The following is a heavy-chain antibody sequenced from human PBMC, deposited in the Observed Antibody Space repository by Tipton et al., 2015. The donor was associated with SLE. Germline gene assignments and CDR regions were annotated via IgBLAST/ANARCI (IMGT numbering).Heavy chain of an antibody. D-gene: IGHD6-13*01. Sequence: TLSLTCTVSGGSISSGGYYWSWIRQHPGKGLEWIGYIYYSGSTYYNPSLKSRVTISVDTSKNQFSLKLSSVTAADTAVYYCARKNFSAGTPENYFDYWGQGTLVTVSS. V-gene: IGHV4-31*03. CDR2: IYYSGST. CDR3: ARKNFSAGTPENYFDY. CDR1: GGSISSGGYY. J-gene: IGHJ4*02.